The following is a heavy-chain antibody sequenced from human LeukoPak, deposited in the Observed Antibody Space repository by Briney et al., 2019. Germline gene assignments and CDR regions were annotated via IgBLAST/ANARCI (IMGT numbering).Heavy chain of an antibody. CDR2: INHSGST. CDR1: GGSFSGYY. Sequence: SETLTLTCAVYGGSFSGYYWSWIRQPPGKGLEWIGEINHSGSTNYNPSLKSRVTISVDTSKNQFSLKLSSVIAADTAVYYCARRRYYYDSSGYRYFDYWGQGTLVTVSS. J-gene: IGHJ4*02. D-gene: IGHD3-22*01. CDR3: ARRRYYYDSSGYRYFDY. V-gene: IGHV4-34*01.